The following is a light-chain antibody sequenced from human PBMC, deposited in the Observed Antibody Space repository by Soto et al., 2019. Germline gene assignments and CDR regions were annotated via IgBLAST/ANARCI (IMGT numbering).Light chain of an antibody. CDR3: QQYENWPWT. CDR1: QTISGT. J-gene: IGKJ1*01. Sequence: EIVMTQSPATLSVSPGGRATLSCRASQTISGTLAWYQQKPGQAPRLLIHGASTRAPGFPARFSGSGSGTDFTLTISSLQSEDFAVYYCQQYENWPWTFGQGTKVEIK. V-gene: IGKV3-15*01. CDR2: GAS.